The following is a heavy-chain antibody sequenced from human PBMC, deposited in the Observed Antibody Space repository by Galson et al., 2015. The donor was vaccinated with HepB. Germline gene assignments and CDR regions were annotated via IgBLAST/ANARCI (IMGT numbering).Heavy chain of an antibody. Sequence: QSGAEVKKPGESLKISCKGSGYSFTGYWISWVRQMPGKGLEWMGRIDPSDSYTNYSPSFQGHVTISADKSISTAYLQWSSLKASDTAMYYCAGHVKAAGVGYYYYGMDVWGQGTTVTVSS. CDR1: GYSFTGYW. V-gene: IGHV5-10-1*01. J-gene: IGHJ6*02. D-gene: IGHD6-13*01. CDR3: AGHVKAAGVGYYYYGMDV. CDR2: IDPSDSYT.